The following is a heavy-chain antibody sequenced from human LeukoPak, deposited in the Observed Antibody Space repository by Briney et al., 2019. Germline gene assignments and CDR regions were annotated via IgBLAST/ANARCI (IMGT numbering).Heavy chain of an antibody. D-gene: IGHD2-2*01. J-gene: IGHJ3*02. CDR1: GFTFSSYA. CDR2: ISGSGGST. V-gene: IGHV3-23*01. Sequence: PGGSLRLSCAASGFTFSSYAMSWVRQAPGKGLEWVSAISGSGGSTYYADSVKGRFTISRDNSKNTLYLQMNSLRAEDTAVYYCAKEGGYCSSTSCPDAFDIWGQGTMVTVSS. CDR3: AKEGGYCSSTSCPDAFDI.